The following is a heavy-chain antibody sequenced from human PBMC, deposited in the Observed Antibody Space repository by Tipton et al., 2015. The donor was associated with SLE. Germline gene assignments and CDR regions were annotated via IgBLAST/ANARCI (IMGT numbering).Heavy chain of an antibody. D-gene: IGHD5-18*01. CDR1: GYSISSDYY. CDR3: ARGGIQLWNWFDP. J-gene: IGHJ5*02. V-gene: IGHV4-38-2*02. Sequence: TLSLTCTVSGYSISSDYYWGWIRQPPGKGLEWIGSVYHSGSTYYNPSLKSRVTISVDTSKNQFSLKLNSVTAADTAVYCCARGGIQLWNWFDPWGQGTLVTVSS. CDR2: VYHSGST.